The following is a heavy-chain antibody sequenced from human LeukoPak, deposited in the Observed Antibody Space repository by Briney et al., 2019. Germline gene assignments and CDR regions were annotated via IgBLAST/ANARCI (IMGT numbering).Heavy chain of an antibody. J-gene: IGHJ3*02. CDR2: ISSSSSTI. V-gene: IGHV3-48*02. CDR3: ARDEEDIVVVLTSITAFDI. Sequence: PGESLRLSCAASGFTFSSYSMNWVRQAPGKGLEWVSYISSSSSTIYYADSVKGRFTISRDNAKNSLYLQMNSLRDEDTAVYYCARDEEDIVVVLTSITAFDIWGQGTMVTVSS. CDR1: GFTFSSYS. D-gene: IGHD2-2*01.